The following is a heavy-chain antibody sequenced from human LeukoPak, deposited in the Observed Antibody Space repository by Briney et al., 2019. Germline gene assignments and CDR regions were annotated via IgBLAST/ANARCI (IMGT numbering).Heavy chain of an antibody. Sequence: ASVKVSCKASGGTFSSYAITWVRQAPGQGLEWMGWISAYNGNTKYAQKVQGRVTMTTDTSTSTAYMELRSLRSDDTAVYYCARGGVFCSSSTCPLNWLDPWGQGTLVTVSS. CDR1: GGTFSSYA. V-gene: IGHV1-18*01. CDR3: ARGGVFCSSSTCPLNWLDP. CDR2: ISAYNGNT. J-gene: IGHJ5*02. D-gene: IGHD2-2*01.